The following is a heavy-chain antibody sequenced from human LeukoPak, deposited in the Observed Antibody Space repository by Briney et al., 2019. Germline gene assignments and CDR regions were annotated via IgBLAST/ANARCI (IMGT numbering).Heavy chain of an antibody. J-gene: IGHJ4*02. Sequence: PGGSLRLSCAASGFTFSSYAMSWVRQAPGKGLEWVSAISGSGGSTYYADSVKGRFTISRDNSKNTLYLQMNSLRAEDTAVYYCAKERRGMGYYDSSGYPTWGQGTLVTVSS. V-gene: IGHV3-23*01. CDR2: ISGSGGST. CDR1: GFTFSSYA. CDR3: AKERRGMGYYDSSGYPT. D-gene: IGHD3-22*01.